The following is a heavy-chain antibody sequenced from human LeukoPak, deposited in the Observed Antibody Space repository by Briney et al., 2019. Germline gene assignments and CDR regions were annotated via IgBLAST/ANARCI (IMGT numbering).Heavy chain of an antibody. CDR1: GFTFSSFG. V-gene: IGHV3-30*03. CDR2: ISFDGSNQ. D-gene: IGHD3-22*01. J-gene: IGHJ4*02. Sequence: GGSLRLSCAASGFTFSSFGMHWVRQAPGQGLEWVAVISFDGSNQYYADSVKGRFSIYRDNFKNTVYLQMNSLRAEDTAVYYCAREKLSFFDSSGYFDYWGQGTLVTASS. CDR3: AREKLSFFDSSGYFDY.